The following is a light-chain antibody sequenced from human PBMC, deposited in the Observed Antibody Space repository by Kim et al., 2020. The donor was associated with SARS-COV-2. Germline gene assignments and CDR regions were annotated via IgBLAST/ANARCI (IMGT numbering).Light chain of an antibody. Sequence: SPGERATLSCRASQSVSSNLAWYQQKPGQAPRLLIYGASTRATGIPARFSGSGSETEFTLTISSLQSEDFAVYYCQQYNNWPPGTFGQGTKVDIK. CDR2: GAS. CDR1: QSVSSN. V-gene: IGKV3-15*01. CDR3: QQYNNWPPGT. J-gene: IGKJ1*01.